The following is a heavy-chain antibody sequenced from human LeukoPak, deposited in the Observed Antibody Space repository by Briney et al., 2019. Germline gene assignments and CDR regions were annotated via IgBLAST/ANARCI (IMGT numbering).Heavy chain of an antibody. CDR3: ARPYTSTWYKDAFDI. Sequence: GESLKISCKGSGYSFTNYWIGWVRQMPGKGLEWMGIIYPGDSDTRYSPSFQGQVTISADKSITTAYLQWSSLKASDTALYYCARPYTSTWYKDAFDIWGQGTNVIVSS. CDR2: IYPGDSDT. CDR1: GYSFTNYW. D-gene: IGHD6-13*01. J-gene: IGHJ3*02. V-gene: IGHV5-51*01.